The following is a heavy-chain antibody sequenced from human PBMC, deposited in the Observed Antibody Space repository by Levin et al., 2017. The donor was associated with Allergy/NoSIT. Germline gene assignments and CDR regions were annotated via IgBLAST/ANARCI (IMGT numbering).Heavy chain of an antibody. CDR1: GFTFSNYA. Sequence: GGSLRLSCAASGFTFSNYAMNWVRQAPGKGLEWVSVISGSGGSAYYTDSVKGRFTTSRDNSKSTVFLHMNSLTAEDTAVYYCAKASSWIGEFCFDYWGQGALVTVSS. J-gene: IGHJ4*02. D-gene: IGHD3-10*01. CDR3: AKASSWIGEFCFDY. CDR2: ISGSGGSA. V-gene: IGHV3-23*01.